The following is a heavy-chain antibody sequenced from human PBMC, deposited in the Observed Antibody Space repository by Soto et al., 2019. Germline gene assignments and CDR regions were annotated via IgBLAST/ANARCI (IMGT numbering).Heavy chain of an antibody. Sequence: QLHLQESGPGLVKPSETLSLTCTVSGGSVSVTSYYWGWIRQPPGKGLEWIGSIYYSGSTYYNPSLKSRVTISVDTSNNQFSLKLSSVTAADTAFYYCASSTYYYGDFDYWGQGTLVTVSS. CDR2: IYYSGST. V-gene: IGHV4-39*01. J-gene: IGHJ4*02. CDR3: ASSTYYYGDFDY. D-gene: IGHD3-22*01. CDR1: GGSVSVTSYY.